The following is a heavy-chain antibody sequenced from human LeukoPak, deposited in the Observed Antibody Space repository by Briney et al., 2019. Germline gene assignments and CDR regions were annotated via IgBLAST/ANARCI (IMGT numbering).Heavy chain of an antibody. V-gene: IGHV3-7*03. CDR3: ARGGGLDV. Sequence: SGGSLRLSCGASGFTFSSYWMNWGRQAPGKGLEWVDSINHNGNVNYYVDSVKGRFTISRDNAKNSLYLQMSNLRAEDTAVYFCARGGGLDVWGQGATVTVSS. CDR1: GFTFSSYW. D-gene: IGHD3-16*01. J-gene: IGHJ6*02. CDR2: INHNGNVN.